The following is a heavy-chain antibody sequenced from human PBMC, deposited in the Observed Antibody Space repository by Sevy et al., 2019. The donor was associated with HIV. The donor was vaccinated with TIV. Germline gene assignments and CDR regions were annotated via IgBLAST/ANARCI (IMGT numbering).Heavy chain of an antibody. J-gene: IGHJ4*02. CDR3: AHSLYGDYIGGYFDY. CDR1: GFSLSTSGGG. V-gene: IGHV2-5*02. D-gene: IGHD4-17*01. Sequence: SGPTLVKPTQTLTLTCTFSGFSLSTSGGGVGWIRQPPGKALEWLALIYWDDNKRYSPSLRSRLTITKDTSKNQVVLTMTNMDPVDTATYYCAHSLYGDYIGGYFDYWGQGTLVTVSS. CDR2: IYWDDNK.